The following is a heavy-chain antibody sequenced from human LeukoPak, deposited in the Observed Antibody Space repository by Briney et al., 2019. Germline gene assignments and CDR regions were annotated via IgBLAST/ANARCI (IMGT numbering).Heavy chain of an antibody. CDR1: GFTFSSYW. J-gene: IGHJ4*02. Sequence: GGSLRLSCAASGFTFSSYWMSWVRQAPGKGLEWVANIKQDGSEKYYVDSVKGRFTISRDNAKNSLYLQMNSLRAEDTAVYYCARHDGDYSDYFDYWGRGTLVTVSS. D-gene: IGHD4-17*01. CDR3: ARHDGDYSDYFDY. CDR2: IKQDGSEK. V-gene: IGHV3-7*01.